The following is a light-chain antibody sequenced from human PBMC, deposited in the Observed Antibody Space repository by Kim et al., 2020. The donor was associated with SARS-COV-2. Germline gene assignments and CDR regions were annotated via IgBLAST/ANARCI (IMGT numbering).Light chain of an antibody. CDR2: DVT. V-gene: IGLV2-14*03. CDR3: SSFLGGGTYV. CDR1: SSVIGGSDY. Sequence: GHSFTISCSGTSSVIGGSDYVSWYQQYPREAPKVIIFDVTKRPAGISNRFSGSKSANTASLTISGLQAEDEADYYCSSFLGGGTYVFGTGTKVTVL. J-gene: IGLJ1*01.